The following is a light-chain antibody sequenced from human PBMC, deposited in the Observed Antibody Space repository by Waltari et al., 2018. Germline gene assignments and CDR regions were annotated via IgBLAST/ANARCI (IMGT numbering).Light chain of an antibody. V-gene: IGLV3-25*03. J-gene: IGLJ1*01. Sequence: SHELTQPPSVSVSPGQTATITCSGETLSKQYVYWYQHKPGQAPVLLIYKDTERPSGIPDRCPGSSSGTSVTLTISGVQAEDEADYYCQLADSTVTYVFGPGTKVIVL. CDR3: QLADSTVTYV. CDR2: KDT. CDR1: TLSKQY.